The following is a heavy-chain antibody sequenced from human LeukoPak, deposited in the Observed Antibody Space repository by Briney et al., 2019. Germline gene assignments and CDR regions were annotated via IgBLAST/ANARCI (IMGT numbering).Heavy chain of an antibody. CDR2: IKQDGSEK. Sequence: GSLRLSCAASGFTFISYWMSWVRQAPGKGLEWVANIKQDGSEKYYVDSVKGRFTISRDNAKNSLYLQMNSLRAEDTAVCYCARDRDDFWSGYLDYWGQGTLVTVSS. CDR3: ARDRDDFWSGYLDY. CDR1: GFTFISYW. V-gene: IGHV3-7*03. J-gene: IGHJ4*02. D-gene: IGHD3-3*01.